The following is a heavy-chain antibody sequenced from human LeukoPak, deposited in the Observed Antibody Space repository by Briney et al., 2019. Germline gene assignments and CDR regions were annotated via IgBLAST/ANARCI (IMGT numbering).Heavy chain of an antibody. D-gene: IGHD6-19*01. V-gene: IGHV4-34*01. J-gene: IGHJ5*02. CDR3: AAYSSGWYNWFDP. Sequence: SETLSLTCAVYGGSFSGYYWSWIRQPPGKGLEWIGEINHSGSTNYNPSLKSRVTISVDTSKNQFSLKLSSVTAADTAAYYCAAYSSGWYNWFDPWGQGTLVTVSS. CDR1: GGSFSGYY. CDR2: INHSGST.